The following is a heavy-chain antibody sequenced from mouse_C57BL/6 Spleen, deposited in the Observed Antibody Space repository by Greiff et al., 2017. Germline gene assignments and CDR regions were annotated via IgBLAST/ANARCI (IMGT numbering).Heavy chain of an antibody. Sequence: QVQLQQPGAELVMPGASVKLSCKASGYTFTSYWMHWVKQRPGQGFEWIGEIDPSDSYTNYNQKFKGKSTLTVDKSSSTAYMQLSSLTSEDSAVYYCARGDDLDYWGQGTTLTVSS. J-gene: IGHJ2*01. CDR2: IDPSDSYT. D-gene: IGHD2-3*01. CDR1: GYTFTSYW. CDR3: ARGDDLDY. V-gene: IGHV1-69*01.